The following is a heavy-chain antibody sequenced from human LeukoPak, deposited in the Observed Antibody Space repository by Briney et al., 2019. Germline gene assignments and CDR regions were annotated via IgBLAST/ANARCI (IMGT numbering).Heavy chain of an antibody. CDR3: ATDYGDYEPIDY. Sequence: PGRSLRLSCTASGVTLSNYAMHWVRRPPGRGLEWVAVISFDGTNKYYGDSVEGRFSVSRDNSKNTLYLQMNSLRPDDTAMYHCATDYGDYEPIDYWGQGTLVTVSS. D-gene: IGHD4-17*01. V-gene: IGHV3-30*04. CDR2: ISFDGTNK. J-gene: IGHJ4*02. CDR1: GVTLSNYA.